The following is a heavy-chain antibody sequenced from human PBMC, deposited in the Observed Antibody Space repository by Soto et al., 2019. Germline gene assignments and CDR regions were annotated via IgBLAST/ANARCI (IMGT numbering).Heavy chain of an antibody. V-gene: IGHV3-7*05. CDR3: ARWNGGFDP. Sequence: EAQLVESGGGLVQPGGSLRLSCEASGFTFSDYYMSWVRQAPGKGLEWGANINQDGSAKSYVDYVRGRFTISRDNGKNSLSLQMESLGADATSVYYCARWNGGFDPWGQGTLVTVSS. CDR2: INQDGSAK. J-gene: IGHJ5*02. D-gene: IGHD1-1*01. CDR1: GFTFSDYY.